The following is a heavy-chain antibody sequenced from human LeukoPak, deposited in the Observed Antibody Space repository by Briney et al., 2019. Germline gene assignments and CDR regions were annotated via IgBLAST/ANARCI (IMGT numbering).Heavy chain of an antibody. J-gene: IGHJ4*02. CDR2: IYYSGST. Sequence: SETLSLTCTVSGGPISSYYWSWIRQPPGKGLEWIGYIYYSGSTNYNPSLKSRVTISVDTSKNQFSLKLSSVTAADTAVYYCAREEADAFDYWGQGTLVTVSS. CDR1: GGPISSYY. V-gene: IGHV4-59*01. D-gene: IGHD2-15*01. CDR3: AREEADAFDY.